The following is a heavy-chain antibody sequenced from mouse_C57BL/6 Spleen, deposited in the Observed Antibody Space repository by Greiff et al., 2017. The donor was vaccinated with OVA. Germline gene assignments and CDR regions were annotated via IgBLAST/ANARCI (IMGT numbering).Heavy chain of an antibody. Sequence: QVQLQQSGAELARPGASVKLSCTASGYTFTSYGISWVKQRTGQGLEWIGEIYPRSGNTYYNEKFKGKTTLTADKSYNTAYMELRSLTSEDSAVYYCARSELGRSFDYWGQGTTLTVSS. CDR2: IYPRSGNT. V-gene: IGHV1-81*01. D-gene: IGHD4-1*01. CDR1: GYTFTSYG. CDR3: ARSELGRSFDY. J-gene: IGHJ2*01.